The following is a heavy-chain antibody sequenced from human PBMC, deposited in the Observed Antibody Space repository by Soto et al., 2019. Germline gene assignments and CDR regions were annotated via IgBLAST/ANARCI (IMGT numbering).Heavy chain of an antibody. CDR3: ASGDDYGDYGLWFDP. J-gene: IGHJ5*02. CDR2: IYYSGST. V-gene: IGHV4-31*03. CDR1: GGSISSGGYY. Sequence: QVQLQESGPGLVKPSQTLSLTCTVSGGSISSGGYYWSWIRQHPGKGLEWIGYIYYSGSTYYNPSLMIRVTTSVDTSKNQFSLKLSSVTAADTAVYYCASGDDYGDYGLWFDPWGQGTLVTVSS. D-gene: IGHD4-17*01.